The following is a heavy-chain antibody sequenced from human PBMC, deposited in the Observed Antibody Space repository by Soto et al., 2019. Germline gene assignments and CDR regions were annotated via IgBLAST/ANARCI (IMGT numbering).Heavy chain of an antibody. Sequence: EVQLVESGGGLVKPGESLRLSCVTSGFSMSDYRLNWVRQAPGKGLEWVSLIQGDTGHTFYAGSVRGRFIISRDDAKSSVYLQMHALRVEDTAVYDCVREKYDPRDSWGQGTLVTVSS. D-gene: IGHD3-16*01. V-gene: IGHV3-21*01. J-gene: IGHJ5*01. CDR1: GFSMSDYR. CDR2: IQGDTGHT. CDR3: VREKYDPRDS.